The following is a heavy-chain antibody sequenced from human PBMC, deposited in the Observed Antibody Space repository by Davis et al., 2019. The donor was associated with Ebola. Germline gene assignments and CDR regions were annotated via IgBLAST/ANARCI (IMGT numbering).Heavy chain of an antibody. CDR1: GFTFSSYW. D-gene: IGHD1-26*01. J-gene: IGHJ4*02. CDR2: IKQDGSEK. V-gene: IGHV3-7*01. CDR3: ARDRERIVGAPGY. Sequence: GGSLRLSCAASGFTFSSYWMSWVRQAPGKGLEWVANIKQDGSEKYYVDSVKGRFTISRDNSKNTLYLQMNSLRAEDTAVYYCARDRERIVGAPGYWGQGTLVTVSS.